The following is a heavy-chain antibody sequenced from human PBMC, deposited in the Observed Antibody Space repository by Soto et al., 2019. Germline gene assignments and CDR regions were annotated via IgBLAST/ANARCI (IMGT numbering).Heavy chain of an antibody. D-gene: IGHD3-16*01. CDR1: GFTFSSYG. J-gene: IGHJ4*02. CDR3: AREELGGMYYFDY. V-gene: IGHV3-33*01. CDR2: IWYDGSNK. Sequence: GGSLRLSCAASGFTFSSYGMHWVRQAPGKGLEWVAVIWYDGSNKYYADSVKGRFTISRDNSKNTLYLQMNSLRAEDTAVYYCAREELGGMYYFDYWGQGTLVTVSS.